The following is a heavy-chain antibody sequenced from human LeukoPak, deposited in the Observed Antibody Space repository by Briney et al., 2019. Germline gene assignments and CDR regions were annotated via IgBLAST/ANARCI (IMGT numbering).Heavy chain of an antibody. CDR1: GFTFSTYW. Sequence: GGSLRLSCAASGFTFSTYWMSWVRQAPGKGLEWVANIKEDGSEKYYGDSVKGRFTISRDNAKNSLYLEMNSLRVEDTAVYYCARDSSGYQWGQGTLVTVSP. J-gene: IGHJ4*02. V-gene: IGHV3-7*01. CDR2: IKEDGSEK. CDR3: ARDSSGYQ. D-gene: IGHD3-22*01.